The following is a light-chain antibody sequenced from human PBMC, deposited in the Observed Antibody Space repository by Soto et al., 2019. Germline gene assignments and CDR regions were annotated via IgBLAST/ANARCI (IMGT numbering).Light chain of an antibody. Sequence: EIVLTQSPGTLSLSPGERATLSCRASQSVSSDYLAWYQQKPGQAPRLLIYGASIRAIGIPDRFSGSGSGTDFTLTISRLEPEDFAVYYCQQYGSSPRVTFGGGTKVDIK. V-gene: IGKV3-20*01. CDR1: QSVSSDY. CDR3: QQYGSSPRVT. J-gene: IGKJ4*01. CDR2: GAS.